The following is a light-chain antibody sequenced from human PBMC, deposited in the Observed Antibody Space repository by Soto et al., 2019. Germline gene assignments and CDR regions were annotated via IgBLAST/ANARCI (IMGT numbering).Light chain of an antibody. V-gene: IGLV2-14*01. CDR3: TSYTTSTTWV. CDR2: EVS. Sequence: QSVLTQPASVSASPGQSITVSCIGTSSDIGASNYVSWYQQHPGKAPKLIISEVSNRPSGVSNRFSGSKSGSKASLTISGLQAEDEADYYCTSYTTSTTWVFGGGTKVTVL. CDR1: SSDIGASNY. J-gene: IGLJ3*02.